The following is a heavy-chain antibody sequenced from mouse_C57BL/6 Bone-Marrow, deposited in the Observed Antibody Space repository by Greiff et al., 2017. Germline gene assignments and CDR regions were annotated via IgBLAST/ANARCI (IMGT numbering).Heavy chain of an antibody. CDR2: INPGSGGT. J-gene: IGHJ1*03. V-gene: IGHV1-54*01. CDR3: ARKERDWYFDV. Sequence: QVQLQQSGAELVRPGTSVKVSCKASGYAFTNYLIEWVKQRPGQGLEWIGVINPGSGGTNYNEKFKGKATLTADKSSSTAYMQLSSLTSADSAVYFCARKERDWYFDVWGTGTTVTVSS. CDR1: GYAFTNYL.